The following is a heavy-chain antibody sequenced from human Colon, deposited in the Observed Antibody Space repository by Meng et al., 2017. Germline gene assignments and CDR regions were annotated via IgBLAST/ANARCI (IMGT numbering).Heavy chain of an antibody. CDR1: GGSVGSSRYY. D-gene: IGHD6-19*01. V-gene: IGHV4-61*01. CDR3: ARDLAGDNAFDI. J-gene: IGHJ3*02. Sequence: GSLRLSCTVSGGSVGSSRYYWSWIRQPPGKGRQWIGYIYYSGNTNYNPSIKSRVTLSVDTSKNQFSLKLNSVTAADTAVYYCARDLAGDNAFDIWGQGTMVTVSS. CDR2: IYYSGNT.